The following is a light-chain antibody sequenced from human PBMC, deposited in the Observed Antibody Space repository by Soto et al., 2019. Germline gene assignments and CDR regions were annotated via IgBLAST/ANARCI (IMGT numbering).Light chain of an antibody. CDR2: EDN. CDR3: QSYDSSNRWV. Sequence: NFMLTQPHSVSESPGKTVTISCTGSSGSIASNYVQWYQQRPGSAPTTVLYEDNQRPSGVPDRFSGSIDSSSNSASLTISGLKAEDEADYYCQSYDSSNRWVFGGGTQLTVL. CDR1: SGSIASNY. J-gene: IGLJ3*02. V-gene: IGLV6-57*02.